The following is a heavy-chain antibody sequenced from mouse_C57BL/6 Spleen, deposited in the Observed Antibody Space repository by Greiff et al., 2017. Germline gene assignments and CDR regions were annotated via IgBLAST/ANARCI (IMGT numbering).Heavy chain of an antibody. CDR1: GYAFSSYW. V-gene: IGHV1-80*01. CDR3: ARWDYYGSSYWYFDV. J-gene: IGHJ1*03. D-gene: IGHD1-1*01. CDR2: IYPGDGDT. Sequence: QVQLQQSGAELVKPGASVKISCKASGYAFSSYWMNWVKQRPGKGLEWMGQIYPGDGDTNYNGKFKGKATLTADKSSSTAYMQLSSLTSEDSAVYFCARWDYYGSSYWYFDVWGTGTTVTVSS.